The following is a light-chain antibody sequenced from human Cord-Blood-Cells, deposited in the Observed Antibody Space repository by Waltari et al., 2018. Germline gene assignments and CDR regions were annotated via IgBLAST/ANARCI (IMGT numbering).Light chain of an antibody. CDR2: GAS. CDR3: QQYGSSPPWT. J-gene: IGKJ1*01. Sequence: EIVLTQSPGTLSLSPGERATLSCRASQSVSSSYLAWYQQKPGQAPRLLIYGASSMATCIPDRFSGSWSGTDFTLTISRLEPEDFAVYYCQQYGSSPPWTFGQGTKVEIK. CDR1: QSVSSSY. V-gene: IGKV3-20*01.